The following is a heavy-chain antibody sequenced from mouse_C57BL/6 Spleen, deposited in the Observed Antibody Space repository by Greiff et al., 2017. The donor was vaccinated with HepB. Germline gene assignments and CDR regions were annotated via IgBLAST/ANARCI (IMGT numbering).Heavy chain of an antibody. V-gene: IGHV1-64*01. CDR2: IHPNSGST. D-gene: IGHD2-4*01. CDR3: ARSMIGYAMDY. Sequence: QVQLQQPGAELVKPGASVKLSCKASGYTFTSYWMHWVKQRPGQGLEWIGMIHPNSGSTNYNEKFKSKATLTVDKSSSTAYMQLSSLTSEDSAVYYCARSMIGYAMDYWGQGTSVTVSS. CDR1: GYTFTSYW. J-gene: IGHJ4*01.